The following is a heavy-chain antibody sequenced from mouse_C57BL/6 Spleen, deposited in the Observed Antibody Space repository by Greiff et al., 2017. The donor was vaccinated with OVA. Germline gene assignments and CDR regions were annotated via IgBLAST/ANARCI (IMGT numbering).Heavy chain of an antibody. V-gene: IGHV1-64*01. Sequence: QVQLQQSGAELVKPGASVKLSCKASGYTFTSYWMHWVKQRPGQGLEWIGMIHPNSGSTNYNEKFKSKATLTVDKSSSTAYMQLSSLTSEDSAVYYCAGWLLQGDAMDYWGQGTSVTVSS. CDR2: IHPNSGST. CDR1: GYTFTSYW. D-gene: IGHD2-3*01. CDR3: AGWLLQGDAMDY. J-gene: IGHJ4*01.